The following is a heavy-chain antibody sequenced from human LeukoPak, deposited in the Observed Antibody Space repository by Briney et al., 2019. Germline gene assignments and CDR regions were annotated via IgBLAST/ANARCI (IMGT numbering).Heavy chain of an antibody. J-gene: IGHJ4*02. V-gene: IGHV3-43*02. D-gene: IGHD5-18*01. Sequence: PGGSLRLSCAASGFTFDDYAMHWVRHTPGKGLEWVSLISGDGGRTYYADSVKGRFTISRDNSKNSLYLQMNSLRTEDTAFYYCAKVYRGYTYGYPLEYWGQGTLVTVSS. CDR3: AKVYRGYTYGYPLEY. CDR1: GFTFDDYA. CDR2: ISGDGGRT.